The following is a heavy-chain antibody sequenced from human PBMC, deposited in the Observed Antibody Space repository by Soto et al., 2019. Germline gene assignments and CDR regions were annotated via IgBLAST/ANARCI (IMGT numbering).Heavy chain of an antibody. CDR3: ARVSSSWYDVYYYYGMEV. CDR2: ISAYNGNT. J-gene: IGHJ6*02. Sequence: ASVKVSCKASGYTFTSYGISWVRQAPGQGLEWMGWISAYNGNTNYAQKPQGRVTMTTDTSTSTAYMELRSLRSDDTAVYYCARVSSSWYDVYYYYGMEVWGQGTTVTVSS. CDR1: GYTFTSYG. D-gene: IGHD6-13*01. V-gene: IGHV1-18*01.